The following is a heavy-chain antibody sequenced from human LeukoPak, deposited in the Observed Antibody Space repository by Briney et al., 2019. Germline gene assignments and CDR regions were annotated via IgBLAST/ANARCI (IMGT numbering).Heavy chain of an antibody. Sequence: GTSVKVSCKASGYTFTSYAINWVRQAPGQGLEWMGGIIPIFGTANYAQKFQGRVTITADESTSTAYMELSSLRSEDTAVYYCAREGYGDLDYWGQGTLVTVSS. CDR3: AREGYGDLDY. J-gene: IGHJ4*02. CDR1: GYTFTSYA. D-gene: IGHD3-10*01. CDR2: IIPIFGTA. V-gene: IGHV1-69*13.